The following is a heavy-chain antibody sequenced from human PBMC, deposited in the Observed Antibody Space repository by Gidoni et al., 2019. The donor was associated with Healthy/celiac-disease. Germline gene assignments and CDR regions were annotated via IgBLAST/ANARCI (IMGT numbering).Heavy chain of an antibody. J-gene: IGHJ4*02. CDR3: ARGRTQLWLRGRDY. V-gene: IGHV4-34*01. CDR1: GGSFSGYY. CDR2: INHSGST. D-gene: IGHD5-18*01. Sequence: QVQLQQWGAGLLKPSETLSLTCAVYGGSFSGYYWSWIRQPPGKGLEWIGEINHSGSTNYNPSLKSRVTISVDTSKNQFSLKLSSVTAADTAVYYCARGRTQLWLRGRDYWGQGTLVTVSS.